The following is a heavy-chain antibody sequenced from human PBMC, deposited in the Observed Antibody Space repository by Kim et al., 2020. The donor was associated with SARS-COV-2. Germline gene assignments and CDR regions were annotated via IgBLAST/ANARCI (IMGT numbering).Heavy chain of an antibody. CDR1: GFNFGYFW. CDR3: AGWGGSFWGS. D-gene: IGHD3-16*01. J-gene: IGHJ4*02. CDR2: IEQDGSAE. V-gene: IGHV3-7*01. Sequence: GGSLRLSCAASGFNFGYFWMTWVRQAPGKGLEWVATIEQDGSAEYYMDSVKGRFTISRDNAKNSLYLQMNSLRVEDTAVDYCAGWGGSFWGSWGQGTLVT.